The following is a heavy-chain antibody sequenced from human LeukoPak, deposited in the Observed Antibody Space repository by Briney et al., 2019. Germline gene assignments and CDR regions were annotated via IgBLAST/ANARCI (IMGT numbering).Heavy chain of an antibody. Sequence: PSQTLSLTCTVSGGSLTSGTYFWSWIRQPAGKGXXWIGRIFPSGSTDYNPSLKSRVTMSVDRPKNQFSLKLSSVTAADTAVYYCASLDRQLANYFDYWGQGTLVTVSS. CDR3: ASLDRQLANYFDY. V-gene: IGHV4-61*02. CDR2: IFPSGST. D-gene: IGHD6-13*01. CDR1: GGSLTSGTYF. J-gene: IGHJ4*02.